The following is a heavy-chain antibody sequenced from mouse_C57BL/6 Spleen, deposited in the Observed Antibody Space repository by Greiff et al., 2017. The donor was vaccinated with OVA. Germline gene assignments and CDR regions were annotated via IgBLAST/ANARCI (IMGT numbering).Heavy chain of an antibody. CDR2: IDPSDSET. J-gene: IGHJ1*03. D-gene: IGHD1-1*01. V-gene: IGHV1-52*01. CDR1: GYTFTSYW. Sequence: QVQLQQPGAELVRPGSSVKLSCKASGYTFTSYWMHWVKQRPIQGLEWIGNIDPSDSETHYNQKFKDKATLTVDKSSSTAYMQLSSLTSEDSAVYYCASPGYYGSSYEYVEVWGTGTTVTVSS. CDR3: ASPGYYGSSYEYVEV.